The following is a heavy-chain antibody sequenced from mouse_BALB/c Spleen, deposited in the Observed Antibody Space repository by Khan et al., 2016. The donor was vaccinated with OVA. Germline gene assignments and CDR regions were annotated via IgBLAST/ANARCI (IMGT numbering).Heavy chain of an antibody. D-gene: IGHD2-4*01. CDR2: IYPGDGDT. CDR3: AREGLRGVAMDY. J-gene: IGHJ4*01. CDR1: GYTFTAYD. V-gene: IGHV1S56*01. Sequence: QMQLEESGPELVKPGALVKISCKASGYTFTAYDINWVKQRPGQGLEWIGWIYPGDGDTRYNENFKGKATLTADKSSTTAYMQLSSLTSEDSAVYFWAREGLRGVAMDYWGQGTSVSVSS.